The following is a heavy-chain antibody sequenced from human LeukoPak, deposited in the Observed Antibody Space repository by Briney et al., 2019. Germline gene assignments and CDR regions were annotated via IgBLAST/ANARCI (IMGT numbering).Heavy chain of an antibody. V-gene: IGHV4-30-4*07. CDR2: IYYSGST. J-gene: IGHJ6*03. CDR3: ARSYCSSTSCYFPPYYYYMDV. Sequence: SETLSLTCAVSGGSISSGGYSWSWIRQPPGKGLEWIGYIYYSGSTYYNPSLKSRVTISVDTSKNQFSLKLSSVTAADTAVYYCARSYCSSTSCYFPPYYYYMDVWGKRTTVTVSS. CDR1: GGSISSGGYS. D-gene: IGHD2-2*01.